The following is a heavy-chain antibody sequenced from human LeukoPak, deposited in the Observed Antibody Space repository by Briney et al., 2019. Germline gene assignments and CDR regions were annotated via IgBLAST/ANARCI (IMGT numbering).Heavy chain of an antibody. CDR3: ARCGYSYGYYSYYMAV. Sequence: GASVKVSCKASGDTFTGYYMHWVRQAPGQGLEWMGWINPNSGGTNYAQRFQGRVTMTRDTSISTAYMELSRLRSDDTAVYYCARCGYSYGYYSYYMAVWGKGPTVTVSS. CDR2: INPNSGGT. D-gene: IGHD5-18*01. CDR1: GDTFTGYY. J-gene: IGHJ6*03. V-gene: IGHV1-2*02.